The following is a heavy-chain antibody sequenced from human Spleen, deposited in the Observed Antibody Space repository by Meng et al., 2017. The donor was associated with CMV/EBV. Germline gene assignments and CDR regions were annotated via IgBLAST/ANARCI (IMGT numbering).Heavy chain of an antibody. CDR3: ARGTVVTGFDY. CDR1: GYSFTSYW. D-gene: IGHD4-23*01. J-gene: IGHJ4*02. CDR2: MYPGDSDT. V-gene: IGHV5-51*01. Sequence: GGSLRLSCKVSGYSFTSYWIAWVRQMPGKGLEWMGIMYPGDSDTRYSPSFQGQVTISADKSISTAYLQWSSLKASDTAMYYCARGTVVTGFDYWGQGTLVTVSS.